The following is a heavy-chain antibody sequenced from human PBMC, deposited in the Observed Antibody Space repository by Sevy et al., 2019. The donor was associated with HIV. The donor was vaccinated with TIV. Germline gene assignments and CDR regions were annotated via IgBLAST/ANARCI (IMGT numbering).Heavy chain of an antibody. D-gene: IGHD6-19*01. CDR1: GYSIRNYE. J-gene: IGHJ4*02. CDR3: ASVGTPSSGYDY. CDR2: ISVYNGNI. Sequence: ASVKVSCKAFGYSIRNYEITWVRQAPGQGLEWMGWISVYNGNIKYAENFQGRVTMTTDTSTTTVYMELNSLTYDDTAIYYCASVGTPSSGYDYWGQGTLVTVSS. V-gene: IGHV1-18*01.